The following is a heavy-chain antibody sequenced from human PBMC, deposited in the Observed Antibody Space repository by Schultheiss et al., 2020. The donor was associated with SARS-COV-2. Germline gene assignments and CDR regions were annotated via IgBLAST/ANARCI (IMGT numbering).Heavy chain of an antibody. CDR2: IYYSGST. J-gene: IGHJ5*02. D-gene: IGHD2-2*01. CDR3: AKGEYQLPYNWFDP. V-gene: IGHV4-59*08. CDR1: GGSISSYY. Sequence: SETLSLTCTVSGGSISSYYWSWIRQPPGKGLEWIGYIYYSGSTNYNPSLKSRVTISVDTSKNQFSLKLSSVTAADTAVYYCAKGEYQLPYNWFDPWGQGTLVTVSS.